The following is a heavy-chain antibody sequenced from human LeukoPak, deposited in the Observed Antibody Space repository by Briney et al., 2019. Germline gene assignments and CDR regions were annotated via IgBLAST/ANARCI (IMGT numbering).Heavy chain of an antibody. J-gene: IGHJ4*02. CDR3: ARGAQRDFWSFDY. CDR2: IKQDGSEK. CDR1: GFTFSSYW. V-gene: IGHV3-7*01. Sequence: PGGSLRLSCAASGFTFSSYWMSWVRQAPGKGLEWVANIKQDGSEKYYVDSVKGRFTISRDNAKNSLYLQMNSLRAEDTAVYYCARGAQRDFWSFDYWGQGTLVTVSS. D-gene: IGHD3-3*01.